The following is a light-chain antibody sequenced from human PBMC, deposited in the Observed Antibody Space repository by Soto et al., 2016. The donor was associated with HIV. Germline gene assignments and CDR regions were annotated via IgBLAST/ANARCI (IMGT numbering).Light chain of an antibody. V-gene: IGKV1-5*03. CDR1: QNITKF. CDR2: KAS. J-gene: IGKJ2*01. CDR3: QQYSNFSYT. Sequence: DIQMTQSPSTVSASVGDRVTITCRASQNITKFLAWYQQRPGTVPKLLVYKASKLESGIPSRFSGRGFGTEFTLTITGLQPDDFANYYCQQYSNFSYTFGQGTKVDIK.